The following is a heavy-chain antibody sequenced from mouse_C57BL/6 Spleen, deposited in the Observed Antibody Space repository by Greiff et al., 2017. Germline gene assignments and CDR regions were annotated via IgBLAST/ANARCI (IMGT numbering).Heavy chain of an antibody. V-gene: IGHV1-52*01. J-gene: IGHJ3*01. CDR2: IDPSDSET. D-gene: IGHD2-5*01. CDR1: GYTFTSYW. CDR3: AREGYYSNFPWIAY. Sequence: QVQLQQPGAELVRPGSSVKLSCKASGYTFTSYWMPWVKQRPIQGLEWIGNIDPSDSETHYNQKFKDKATLTVDKSSSTAYMQLSSLTSEDSAVYYGAREGYYSNFPWIAYWGQGTLVTVSA.